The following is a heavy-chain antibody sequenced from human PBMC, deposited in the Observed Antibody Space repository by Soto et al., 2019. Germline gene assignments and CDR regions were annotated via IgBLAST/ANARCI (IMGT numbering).Heavy chain of an antibody. D-gene: IGHD4-4*01. CDR1: GITFIDYP. V-gene: IGHV3-30-3*01. J-gene: IGHJ4*02. Sequence: GGSLRLSCAASGITFIDYPMHWVRQAPGKGLEWVAIISYDGSNKYYADSVKGRFTISRDNSKNTLYLQMSSLRAEDTAVYYCARANNSRWHVFDYWGQGTLVTVSS. CDR3: ARANNSRWHVFDY. CDR2: ISYDGSNK.